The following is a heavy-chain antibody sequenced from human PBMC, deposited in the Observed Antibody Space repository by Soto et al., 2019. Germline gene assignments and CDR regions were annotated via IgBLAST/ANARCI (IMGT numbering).Heavy chain of an antibody. D-gene: IGHD2-21*02. CDR1: GFTFSSYA. Sequence: EVQLLESGGGLVQPGGSLRLSCAASGFTFSSYAMSWVRQAPGKGLEWVSAISGSGGSTYYADSVKGRFTISRDNSKNTLYLQMNSLRAEDTAVYYCARSTVTAHQPDVSNWFDPWGQGTLVTVSS. J-gene: IGHJ5*02. V-gene: IGHV3-23*01. CDR2: ISGSGGST. CDR3: ARSTVTAHQPDVSNWFDP.